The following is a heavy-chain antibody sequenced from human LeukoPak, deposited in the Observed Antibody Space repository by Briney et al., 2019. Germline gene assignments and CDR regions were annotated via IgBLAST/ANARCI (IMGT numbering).Heavy chain of an antibody. D-gene: IGHD2/OR15-2a*01. CDR3: ARVPALIGGRYYFDY. J-gene: IGHJ4*02. CDR2: INPNSGGT. CDR1: GYTFTGYY. Sequence: GASVKVSCKASGYTFTGYYMHWVRQAPGQGLEWMGRINPNSGGTNYAQKFQGRVTMTRDTSISTAYMELSRLRSDDAAVYYCARVPALIGGRYYFDYWGQGTLVTVSS. V-gene: IGHV1-2*06.